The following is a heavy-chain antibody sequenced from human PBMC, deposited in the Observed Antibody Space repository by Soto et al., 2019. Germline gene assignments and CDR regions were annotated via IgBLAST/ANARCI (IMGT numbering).Heavy chain of an antibody. J-gene: IGHJ4*02. D-gene: IGHD3-10*01. V-gene: IGHV4-59*01. CDR1: GGSISSYY. CDR3: ARATTITMVRGVIITGLDY. Sequence: SETLSLTCTVSGGSISSYYWSWIRQPPGKGLEWIGYIYYSGSTNYNPSLKSRVTISVDTSKNQFSLKLSSVTAADTAVYYCARATTITMVRGVIITGLDYWGQGTLVTAPQ. CDR2: IYYSGST.